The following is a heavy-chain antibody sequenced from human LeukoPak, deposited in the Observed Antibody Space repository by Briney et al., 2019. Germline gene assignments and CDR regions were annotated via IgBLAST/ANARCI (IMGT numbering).Heavy chain of an antibody. J-gene: IGHJ6*03. CDR3: ARASTSGPNHYYYYMDV. D-gene: IGHD1-14*01. V-gene: IGHV1-69*05. CDR1: GGTFSSYA. CDR2: IIPIFGTA. Sequence: ASVKVSCKASGGTFSSYAISWVRQAPGQGLEWMGGIIPIFGTANYAQKFQGRVTITTDESTSTAYMELSSLRSEDTAVYYCARASTSGPNHYYYYMDVWGKGTTVTVSS.